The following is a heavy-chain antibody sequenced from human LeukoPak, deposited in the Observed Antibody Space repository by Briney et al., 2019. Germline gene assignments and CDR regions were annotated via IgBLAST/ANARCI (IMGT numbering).Heavy chain of an antibody. V-gene: IGHV5-51*01. CDR3: ARRDNSSSWYYYYYYGMDV. D-gene: IGHD6-13*01. Sequence: GESLKVSCQVSGHTLASYWIGWVRQMPGKGLEWMGIIYPGDSDTRYSPSFQGQVTISADKSISTAYLQWSSLKASDTAMYYCARRDNSSSWYYYYYYGMDVWGQGTTVTVSS. CDR2: IYPGDSDT. CDR1: GHTLASYW. J-gene: IGHJ6*02.